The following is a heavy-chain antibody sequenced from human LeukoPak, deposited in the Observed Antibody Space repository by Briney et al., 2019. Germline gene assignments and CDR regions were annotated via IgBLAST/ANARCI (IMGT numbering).Heavy chain of an antibody. CDR2: IYHSGTT. CDR3: ARDSSGWYHWFDP. V-gene: IGHV4-38-2*02. CDR1: GYSINSGYY. Sequence: SETLSLTCTVSGYSINSGYYWGWIRQPPGKGLEWIGSIYHSGTTYYNPSLKSRVTISVDTSKNQFSLKLGSVTAADTAVYYCARDSSGWYHWFDPWGQGTLVTVSS. J-gene: IGHJ5*02. D-gene: IGHD6-19*01.